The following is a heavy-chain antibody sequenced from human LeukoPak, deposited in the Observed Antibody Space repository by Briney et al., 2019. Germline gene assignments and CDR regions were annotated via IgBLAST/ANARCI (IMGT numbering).Heavy chain of an antibody. J-gene: IGHJ5*02. CDR3: ARHATESMIFGVAIPNNWFDP. D-gene: IGHD3/OR15-3a*01. Sequence: SETLSLTCTVSGGSISSSSYYWGWIRQPPGKGLEWIGSIYYSWSTYYNPSLKSRVTISVDTSKNQFSLRLSSVTAADTAVYYCARHATESMIFGVAIPNNWFDPWGQGTLVTVSS. CDR1: GGSISSSSYY. CDR2: IYYSWST. V-gene: IGHV4-39*01.